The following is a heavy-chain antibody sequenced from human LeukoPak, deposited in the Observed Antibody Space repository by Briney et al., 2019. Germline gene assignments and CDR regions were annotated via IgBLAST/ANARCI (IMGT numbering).Heavy chain of an antibody. J-gene: IGHJ4*02. D-gene: IGHD6-19*01. Sequence: PGGSLRLSCAASGFTVSSNYMSSVRQAPGKGLEWVSVIYSGGSTYYADSVKGRFTISRDNSKNPLHLQMNRLRGEDTAVSYCARGQWLVGGYSFDSWGQGTLVTVSS. CDR2: IYSGGST. CDR3: ARGQWLVGGYSFDS. CDR1: GFTVSSNY. V-gene: IGHV3-53*01.